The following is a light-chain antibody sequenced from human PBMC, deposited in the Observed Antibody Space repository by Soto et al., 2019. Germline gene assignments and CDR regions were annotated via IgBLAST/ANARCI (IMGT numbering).Light chain of an antibody. CDR2: GNS. V-gene: IGLV1-40*01. CDR3: QSYDSRDV. J-gene: IGLJ1*01. Sequence: QSVLTQPPSVSGAPGQRVTISCTGSSSNIGAGYDVHWYQQLPGTAPKLLIYGNSNRPSGVPDRLSGSKSGTSASLAITGLQAEDEADYYCQSYDSRDVFGTGTKVTVL. CDR1: SSNIGAGYD.